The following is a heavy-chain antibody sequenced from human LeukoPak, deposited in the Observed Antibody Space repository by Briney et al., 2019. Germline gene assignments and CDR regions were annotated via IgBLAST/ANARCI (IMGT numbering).Heavy chain of an antibody. CDR2: IWSDGNTK. Sequence: GGSLRLSCAASGFTFGTYGMHWVRQAPGKGLEWVAVIWSDGNTKYYGDSVKGRFTISRDNSKSTLYLQMNSLRVEDTAMYYCARPYNYGVDSWGQGTLVTVSS. J-gene: IGHJ4*02. CDR3: ARPYNYGVDS. V-gene: IGHV3-33*01. D-gene: IGHD4/OR15-4a*01. CDR1: GFTFGTYG.